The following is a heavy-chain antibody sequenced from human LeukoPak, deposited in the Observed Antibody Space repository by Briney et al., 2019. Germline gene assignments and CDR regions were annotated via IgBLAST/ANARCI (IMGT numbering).Heavy chain of an antibody. CDR1: GYTFTSYV. CDR3: ARDPTPRELDGSGSYDYAFDI. J-gene: IGHJ3*02. CDR2: ISAYNGNT. V-gene: IGHV1-18*01. Sequence: GASVKVSCKASGYTFTSYVISWVRQAPGQGLEWMGWISAYNGNTNYAQKLQGRVTMTTDTSTSTAYMELRSLRSDDTAVYYCARDPTPRELDGSGSYDYAFDIWGQGTMVTVSS. D-gene: IGHD3-10*01.